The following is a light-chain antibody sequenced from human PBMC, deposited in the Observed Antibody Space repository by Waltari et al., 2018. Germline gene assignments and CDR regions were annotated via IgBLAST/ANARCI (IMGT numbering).Light chain of an antibody. CDR1: SGHIASNS. Sequence: FTLTQPHSVSESPGKTVSLSSTRSSGHIASNSVQCYQQRPGSSPTTVIHEDRNRPSGVPDRFSGSIDSSSNAAYLTISGLQPDDEAVYFCQSYDSSSSFLFGGGTKLTVL. CDR2: EDR. J-gene: IGLJ2*01. V-gene: IGLV6-57*01. CDR3: QSYDSSSSFL.